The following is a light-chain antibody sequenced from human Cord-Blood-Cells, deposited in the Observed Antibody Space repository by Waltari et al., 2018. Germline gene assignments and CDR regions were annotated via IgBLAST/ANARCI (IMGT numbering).Light chain of an antibody. V-gene: IGLV2-14*01. CDR2: DVS. Sequence: QSALTQPASVSGSPGQSITISCTGTSSDAGGYNYVSWYQQHPGKATKLMIYDVSKRPSGVSNRFSGSKSGNTASLTISGLQAEDEADYYCAAWDDSLSGRVFGGGTKLTVL. J-gene: IGLJ3*02. CDR1: SSDAGGYNY. CDR3: AAWDDSLSGRV.